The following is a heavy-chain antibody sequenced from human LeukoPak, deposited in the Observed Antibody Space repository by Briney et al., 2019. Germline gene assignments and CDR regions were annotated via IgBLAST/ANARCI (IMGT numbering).Heavy chain of an antibody. J-gene: IGHJ6*03. CDR1: GLTFSSYW. CDR2: INSDGSST. V-gene: IGHV3-74*01. Sequence: GGSLRLSCAASGLTFSSYWMHWVRQAPGKGLVWVSRINSDGSSTSYADSVKGRFTISRDNAKNTLYLQMNSLRADDTAVYYCTRVPGRPRITIFGVVNDAYMDVWGKGTTVTVSS. D-gene: IGHD3-3*01. CDR3: TRVPGRPRITIFGVVNDAYMDV.